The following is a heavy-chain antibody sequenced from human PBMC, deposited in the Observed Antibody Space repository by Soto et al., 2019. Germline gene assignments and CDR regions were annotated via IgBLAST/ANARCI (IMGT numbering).Heavy chain of an antibody. CDR2: IYYSGST. V-gene: IGHV4-59*08. Sequence: QVQLQESGPGLVKPSETLSLTCTVSGGSISSYYWSWIRQPPGKGLEWIGYIYYSGSTNYNPSLKSLVTISVDTSKNPFSLKLSSVTAADTAVYYCARPTVSNWYFDLWGRGTLVTVSS. J-gene: IGHJ2*01. CDR3: ARPTVSNWYFDL. CDR1: GGSISSYY. D-gene: IGHD4-17*01.